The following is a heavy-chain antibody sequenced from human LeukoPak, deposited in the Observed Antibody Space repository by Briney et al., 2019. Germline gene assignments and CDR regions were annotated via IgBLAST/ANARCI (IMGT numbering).Heavy chain of an antibody. CDR2: ISSSSSYI. D-gene: IGHD2-2*02. J-gene: IGHJ4*02. CDR3: ARERYCSSTSCSTGD. Sequence: SGGSLRLSCAASGFTFSSYSMNWVRQAPGKGLEWVSSISSSSSYIYYADSVKGRFTISRDNAKNSLYLQMNSLRAEDAAVYYCARERYCSSTSCSTGDWGQGTLVTVSS. CDR1: GFTFSSYS. V-gene: IGHV3-21*01.